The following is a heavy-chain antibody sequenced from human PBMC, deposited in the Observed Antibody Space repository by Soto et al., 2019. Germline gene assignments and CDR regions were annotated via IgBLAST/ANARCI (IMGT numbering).Heavy chain of an antibody. CDR3: AKDPDISGWYQTDLDY. CDR1: GFIFSSFA. V-gene: IGHV3-23*01. D-gene: IGHD6-19*01. CDR2: ISNNGGST. Sequence: GGSLRLSCAASGFIFSSFAMSWVRQAPGKGLEWVSTISNNGGSTYSADSVKGRFTISRDNSKNTLYLQMNSLRAEDTAVYYCAKDPDISGWYQTDLDYWGQGTLVTVSS. J-gene: IGHJ4*02.